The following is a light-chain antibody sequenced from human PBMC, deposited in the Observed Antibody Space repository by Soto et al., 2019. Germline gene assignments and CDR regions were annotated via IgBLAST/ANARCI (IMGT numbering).Light chain of an antibody. Sequence: QSALTKPASVSGSPGQSITISCTGTSSDIGGYNYVSWYQQLPGKVPKLIIYDVSNRPSGVSDRVSGSKSGNAASLTISGLHAEDEADYYCSSYTSTSTLYVFGTGTKVTVL. J-gene: IGLJ1*01. V-gene: IGLV2-14*03. CDR1: SSDIGGYNY. CDR3: SSYTSTSTLYV. CDR2: DVS.